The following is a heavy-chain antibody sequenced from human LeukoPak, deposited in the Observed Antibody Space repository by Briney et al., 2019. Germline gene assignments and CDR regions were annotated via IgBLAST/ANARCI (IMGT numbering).Heavy chain of an antibody. J-gene: IGHJ4*02. V-gene: IGHV4-59*01. D-gene: IGHD7-27*01. CDR3: ARGPPLGPFDY. CDR2: IYYSGST. CDR1: GGSISSYY. Sequence: PSETLSLTCTVSGGSISSYYWSWIRQPPGKGLEWIGYIYYSGSTNYNPSLKSRVTISVDTSKNQFSLKLSSVTAADTAVYYCARGPPLGPFDYWGQGTLVTVSS.